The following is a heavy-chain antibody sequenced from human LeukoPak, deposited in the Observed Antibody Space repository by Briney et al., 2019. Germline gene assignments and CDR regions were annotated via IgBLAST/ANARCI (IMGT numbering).Heavy chain of an antibody. CDR3: ARDVHPLIDY. Sequence: GGSLRLSCAASGFTFSSDSMNWVRQSAGKGLEWVSSISSSSSSIFYADSVKGRFTISRDNARNSLYLQMNSLRAEDTAVYYCARDVHPLIDYWGQGTLVTVSS. D-gene: IGHD3-10*02. J-gene: IGHJ4*02. CDR2: ISSSSSSI. V-gene: IGHV3-21*01. CDR1: GFTFSSDS.